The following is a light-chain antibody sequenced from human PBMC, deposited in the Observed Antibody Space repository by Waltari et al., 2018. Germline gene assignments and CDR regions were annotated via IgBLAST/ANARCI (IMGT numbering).Light chain of an antibody. V-gene: IGLV2-8*01. CDR1: SSAVGGDNY. CDR3: SSYGGSNNVV. CDR2: EVI. J-gene: IGLJ2*01. Sequence: QSALTQPPSASGSPGQSVTISCTGTSSAVGGDNYVSWYQQHPGNAPKLLIYEVIQRPSGVPGRFSVSKSGNTASLTVSGLQAEDEADYFCSSYGGSNNVVFGGGTTLTVL.